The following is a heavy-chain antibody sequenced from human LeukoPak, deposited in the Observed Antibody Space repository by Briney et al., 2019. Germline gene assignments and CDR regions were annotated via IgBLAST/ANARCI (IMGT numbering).Heavy chain of an antibody. Sequence: PSETLSLTCTVSGGSISSYYWSWIRQPPGKGLEWIGEINHSGSTNYNPSLKSRVTISVDTSKNQFSLKLSSVTAADTAVYYCARSRDDGSDFWSGYWYYYYYGMDVWGQGTTVAVSS. CDR3: ARSRDDGSDFWSGYWYYYYYGMDV. D-gene: IGHD3-3*01. V-gene: IGHV4-34*01. CDR1: GGSISSYY. CDR2: INHSGST. J-gene: IGHJ6*02.